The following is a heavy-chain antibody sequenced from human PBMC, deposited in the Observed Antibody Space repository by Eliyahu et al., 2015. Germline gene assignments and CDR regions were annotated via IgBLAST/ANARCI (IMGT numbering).Heavy chain of an antibody. V-gene: IGHV4-31*03. J-gene: IGHJ5*02. Sequence: QVQLQESGPGLVKPSQTLSLTCTVSGGXISSGGYYWSWXRQHPGKGLEWIGYIYYSGSTYYNPSLKSRVTISVDTSKNQFSLKLSSVTAADTAVYYCARAGGGMGIWFDPWGQGTLVTVSS. CDR1: GGXISSGGYY. CDR2: IYYSGST. CDR3: ARAGGGMGIWFDP. D-gene: IGHD3-16*01.